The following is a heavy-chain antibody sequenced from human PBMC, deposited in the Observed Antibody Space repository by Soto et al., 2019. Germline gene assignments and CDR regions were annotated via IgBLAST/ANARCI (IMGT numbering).Heavy chain of an antibody. J-gene: IGHJ4*02. Sequence: VQLVESGGGLAQPGGSLRLSCGGSGFNFSGYAMNWVRQAPGKGLEWVSYISSRSSGIHYADSVKGRFTISRDNGKRSLYLQMNSLRDEDTGIYYCARGVLEYWGQGAVVTVSS. CDR2: ISSRSSGI. CDR3: ARGVLEY. D-gene: IGHD2-8*02. CDR1: GFNFSGYA. V-gene: IGHV3-48*02.